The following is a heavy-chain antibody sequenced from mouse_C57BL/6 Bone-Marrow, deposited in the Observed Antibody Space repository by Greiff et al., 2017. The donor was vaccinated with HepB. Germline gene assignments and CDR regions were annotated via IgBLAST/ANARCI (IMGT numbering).Heavy chain of an antibody. V-gene: IGHV5-4*01. D-gene: IGHD2-3*01. CDR3: ARDRKWLLPFDY. CDR1: GFTFSSYA. Sequence: EVKLVESGGGLVKPGGSLKLSCAASGFTFSSYAMSWVRQTPEKRLEWVATISDGGSYTYYPDNVKGRFTISRDNAKNNLYLQMSHLKSEDTAMYYCARDRKWLLPFDYWGQGTTLTVSP. CDR2: ISDGGSYT. J-gene: IGHJ2*01.